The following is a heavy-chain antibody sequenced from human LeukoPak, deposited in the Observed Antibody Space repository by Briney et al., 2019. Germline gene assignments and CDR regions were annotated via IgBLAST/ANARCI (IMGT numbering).Heavy chain of an antibody. Sequence: GGSLRLSCAASGFTFSSYSMNWVRQAPGKGLEWVSSISSSSSYIYYADSVKGRFTISRDNAKNSLYLQMNSLRAEDTAVYYSARVVYSSSWYKGGDYWGQGTLVTVSS. CDR3: ARVVYSSSWYKGGDY. D-gene: IGHD6-13*01. J-gene: IGHJ4*02. CDR1: GFTFSSYS. V-gene: IGHV3-21*01. CDR2: ISSSSSYI.